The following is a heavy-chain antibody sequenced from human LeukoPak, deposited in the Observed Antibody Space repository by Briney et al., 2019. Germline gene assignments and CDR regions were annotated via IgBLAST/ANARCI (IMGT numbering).Heavy chain of an antibody. D-gene: IGHD6-13*01. CDR2: IWYDGSNK. Sequence: GGSLRLSCAASGFTFSSYGMHWVRQAPGKGLEWVAVIWYDGSNKYYADSVKGRFTISRDNPKNTLDVQMNSLRTEDTAVYYCAGAQDSSWHNFDYWGQGTLVTVSS. CDR1: GFTFSSYG. J-gene: IGHJ4*02. CDR3: AGAQDSSWHNFDY. V-gene: IGHV3-33*01.